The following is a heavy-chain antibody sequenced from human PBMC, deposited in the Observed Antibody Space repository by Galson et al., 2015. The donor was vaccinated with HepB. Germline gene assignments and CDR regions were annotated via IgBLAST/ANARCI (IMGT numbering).Heavy chain of an antibody. CDR3: ARLAIKFDP. Sequence: LSLTCTVSGGSISRSTYYWAWIRQPPEKGLEWIGSIYYNVNTYHNPSLKSRVTISVDTPKNQFSLKLSLVTAADTAVYYCARLAIKFDPWGQGTLVAVSS. D-gene: IGHD3-9*01. V-gene: IGHV4-39*01. CDR1: GGSISRSTYY. CDR2: IYYNVNT. J-gene: IGHJ5*02.